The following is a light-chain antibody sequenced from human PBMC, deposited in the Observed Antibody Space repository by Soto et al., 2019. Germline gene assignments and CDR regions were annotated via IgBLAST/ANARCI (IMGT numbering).Light chain of an antibody. CDR2: DAS. V-gene: IGKV3-11*01. CDR1: QSVSSY. Sequence: EIVLTQSPVTLSLSPGERATLSCRASQSVSSYLAWYQQKPGQAPRLLIYDASNRATGIPDRFSGSGSGTDFTLTFSSLEPEDFAVYYCQQYSNWPITIGQGTRLEIK. CDR3: QQYSNWPIT. J-gene: IGKJ5*01.